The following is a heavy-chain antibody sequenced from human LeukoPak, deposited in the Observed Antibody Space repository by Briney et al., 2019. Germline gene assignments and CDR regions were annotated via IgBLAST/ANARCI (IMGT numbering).Heavy chain of an antibody. D-gene: IGHD6-6*01. Sequence: SETLSLTCTVSGGSITSYYWSWIRQPPGKGLECIGYIYTSGSTNYNPSRKSRVTISVDTSKNQFSLQLSSVTAADTAVYYCARQGGYSSPFSVWGKGTTVAVSS. J-gene: IGHJ6*04. V-gene: IGHV4-4*09. CDR2: IYTSGST. CDR3: ARQGGYSSPFSV. CDR1: GGSITSYY.